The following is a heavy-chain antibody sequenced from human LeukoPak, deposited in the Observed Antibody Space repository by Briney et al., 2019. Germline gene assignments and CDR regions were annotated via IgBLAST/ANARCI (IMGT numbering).Heavy chain of an antibody. D-gene: IGHD3-10*01. CDR2: MNPDSGNT. CDR3: ARGKVGGSGSYYNEYNWFDP. J-gene: IGHJ5*02. V-gene: IGHV1-8*01. CDR1: GYTFTSYD. Sequence: ASVKVSCKASGYTFTSYDINWVRQATGQGPEWMGWMNPDSGNTGYAQKFQGRVTMTRNTSISTAYMELSSLRSEDTAVYYCARGKVGGSGSYYNEYNWFDPWGQGTLVTVSS.